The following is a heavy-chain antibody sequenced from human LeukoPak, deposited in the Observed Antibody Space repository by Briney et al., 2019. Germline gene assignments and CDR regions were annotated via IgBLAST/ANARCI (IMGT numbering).Heavy chain of an antibody. J-gene: IGHJ4*02. D-gene: IGHD2-2*01. Sequence: SETLSLTCTVSGGSISSSSYYWGWIRQPPGKGLEWIGSIYYSGSTYYNPSLKSRVTISVDTSKNQFSLELSSVTAADTAVYYCATTGRWGYCSSTSCPLFDYWGQGTLVTVSS. V-gene: IGHV4-39*01. CDR2: IYYSGST. CDR1: GGSISSSSYY. CDR3: ATTGRWGYCSSTSCPLFDY.